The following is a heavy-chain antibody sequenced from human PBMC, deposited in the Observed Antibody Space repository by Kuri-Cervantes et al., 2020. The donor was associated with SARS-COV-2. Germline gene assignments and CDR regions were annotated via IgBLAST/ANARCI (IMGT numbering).Heavy chain of an antibody. CDR1: GVSISSSSYY. Sequence: SCTVSGVSISSSSYYWGWIRQPPGKGLEWIGSMYYSGSTYYNPSLKSRVTISVDTSKYQCSLKVSSVSAADTAVYYCARLLPGPVDYWGQGTLVTVSS. J-gene: IGHJ4*02. CDR2: MYYSGST. D-gene: IGHD3-16*01. CDR3: ARLLPGPVDY. V-gene: IGHV4-39*01.